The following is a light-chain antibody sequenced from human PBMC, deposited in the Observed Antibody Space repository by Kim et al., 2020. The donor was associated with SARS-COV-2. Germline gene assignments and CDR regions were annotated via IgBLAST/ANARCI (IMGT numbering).Light chain of an antibody. CDR1: ILRCYY. CDR3: NSRDSNDNVV. V-gene: IGLV3-19*01. J-gene: IGLJ2*01. CDR2: GKN. Sequence: VALGQTVRITCQGDILRCYYATWYQQKPGQAPILVIYGKNNRPSGIPDRFSGSSSGNTASLTISGTQAGDEADYYCNSRDSNDNVVFGGGTQLTFL.